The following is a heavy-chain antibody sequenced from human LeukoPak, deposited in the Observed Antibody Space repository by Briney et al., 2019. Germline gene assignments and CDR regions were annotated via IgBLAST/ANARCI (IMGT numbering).Heavy chain of an antibody. D-gene: IGHD3-22*01. CDR3: ARAGGIYDIYYFDY. CDR2: INPNSGNT. V-gene: IGHV1-8*03. CDR1: GYTFTGYY. Sequence: ASVKVSCKASGYTFTGYYMHWVRQAPGQGLEWMGWINPNSGNTGYAQKFQGRVTITRNTSISTAYMELSSLRSEDTAVYYCARAGGIYDIYYFDYWGQGTLVTVSS. J-gene: IGHJ4*02.